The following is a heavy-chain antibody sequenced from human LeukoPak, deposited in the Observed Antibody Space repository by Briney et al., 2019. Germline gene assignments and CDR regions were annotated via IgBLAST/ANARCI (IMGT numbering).Heavy chain of an antibody. CDR1: GFTFSSYW. D-gene: IGHD6-13*01. CDR2: IKQDGSEK. CDR3: ARDLLELGYYYYGMDV. J-gene: IGHJ6*02. Sequence: GGSLRLSCAASGFTFSSYWMSWVRQAPGKGLEWVANIKQDGSEKYYVDSVKGRFTISRDNAKNSLYLQMNNLRAEDTAVYYCARDLLELGYYYYGMDVWGQGTTVTVSS. V-gene: IGHV3-7*01.